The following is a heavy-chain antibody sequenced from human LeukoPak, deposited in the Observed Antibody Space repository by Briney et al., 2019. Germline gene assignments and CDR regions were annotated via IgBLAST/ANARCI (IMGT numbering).Heavy chain of an antibody. CDR1: DGSMSSDA. J-gene: IGHJ4*02. D-gene: IGHD2-2*01. V-gene: IGHV4-30-2*01. CDR2: IYHSGSA. Sequence: SQTLSLTCAVSDGSMSSDAWTWIRQPPGMALEWIGYIYHSGSAYYNPSLKSRVTISLDRSKNQFSLKLSSMTAAATAFYYCARSYGPYQIDSWGQGTLVTVSS. CDR3: ARSYGPYQIDS.